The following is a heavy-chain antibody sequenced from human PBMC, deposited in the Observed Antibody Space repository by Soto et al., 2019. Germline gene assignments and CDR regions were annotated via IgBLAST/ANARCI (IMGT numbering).Heavy chain of an antibody. V-gene: IGHV4-30-2*01. CDR2: IYHSGST. J-gene: IGHJ4*02. Sequence: SETLSLTCAVSGGSISSGGYSWSWIRQPPGKGLEWIGYIYHSGSTYYNPSLKSRVTISVDRSKNQFSLKLSSVTAADTAVYFCSRGLITGSHYSGGWYYFDSWGQGTQVTVSS. CDR1: GGSISSGGYS. D-gene: IGHD6-19*01. CDR3: SRGLITGSHYSGGWYYFDS.